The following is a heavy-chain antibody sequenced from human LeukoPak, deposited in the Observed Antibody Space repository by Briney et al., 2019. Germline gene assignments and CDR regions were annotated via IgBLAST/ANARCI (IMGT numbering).Heavy chain of an antibody. CDR1: GYTFTGYY. CDR3: ARALAAIRSVQYYYYYYMDV. Sequence: ASVKVSCKASGYTFTGYYMHWVRQAPGQGLEWMGWINPNSGGTNYAQKFQGRVTMTRDTSISTAYMELSRLRSDDTAVYYCARALAAIRSVQYYYYYYMDVWGKGTTVTVSS. J-gene: IGHJ6*03. D-gene: IGHD6-25*01. V-gene: IGHV1-2*02. CDR2: INPNSGGT.